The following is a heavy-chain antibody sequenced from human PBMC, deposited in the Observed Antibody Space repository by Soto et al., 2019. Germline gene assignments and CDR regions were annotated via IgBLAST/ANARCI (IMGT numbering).Heavy chain of an antibody. CDR1: GYIFTNYW. J-gene: IGHJ4*02. D-gene: IGHD2-15*01. CDR2: IYPGDSDT. Sequence: ESLKISCKGSGYIFTNYWIGWVRQMPGKGLEWMGIIYPGDSDTRYSPSFQGQVTISADKSISTAYLQWSSLKASDTAMYYCARHPIGRYCSGGSCYYESDRIDYWGQGTLVTVSS. V-gene: IGHV5-51*01. CDR3: ARHPIGRYCSGGSCYYESDRIDY.